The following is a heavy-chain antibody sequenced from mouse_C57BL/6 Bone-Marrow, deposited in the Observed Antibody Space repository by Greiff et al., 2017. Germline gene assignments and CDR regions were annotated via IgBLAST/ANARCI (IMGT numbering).Heavy chain of an antibody. CDR3: ARYEWYYAMDY. V-gene: IGHV5-17*01. CDR2: ISSGSSTI. Sequence: EVKVVESGGGLVKPGGSLKLSCAASGFTFSDYGMHWVRQAPEQGLEWVAYISSGSSTIYYADTVKGRFTISRDNAKNTLFLQMTSLRSEDTAMYYCARYEWYYAMDYWGQGTLVTVSA. J-gene: IGHJ4*01. D-gene: IGHD1-3*01. CDR1: GFTFSDYG.